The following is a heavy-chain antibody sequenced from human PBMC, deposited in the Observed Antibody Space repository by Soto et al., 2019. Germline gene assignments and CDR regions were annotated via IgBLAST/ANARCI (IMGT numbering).Heavy chain of an antibody. J-gene: IGHJ4*02. D-gene: IGHD3-10*01. CDR3: ARSKQVSRVFDY. CDR1: GGSFSGYY. CDR2: INHSGST. V-gene: IGHV4-34*01. Sequence: SETLSLTCAVYGGSFSGYYWSWIRQPPGKGLEWIGEINHSGSTNYNPSLKSRVTISVDTSKNQFSLKLSSVTAADTAVYYCARSKQVSRVFDYWGQGTLVTVSS.